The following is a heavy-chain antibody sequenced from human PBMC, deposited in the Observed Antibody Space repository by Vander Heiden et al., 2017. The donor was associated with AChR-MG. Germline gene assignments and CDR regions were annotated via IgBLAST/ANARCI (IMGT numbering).Heavy chain of an antibody. Sequence: QVQLQQWGAGLLKPSETLSPTCAVYGGSFSGYYWSWIRQPPGKGLEWIGEINHSGSTNYNPSLKSRVTISVDTSKNQFSLKLSSVTAADTAVYYCATHYYDSSGVNFDYWGQGTLVTVSS. CDR3: ATHYYDSSGVNFDY. J-gene: IGHJ4*02. D-gene: IGHD3-22*01. CDR2: INHSGST. CDR1: GGSFSGYY. V-gene: IGHV4-34*01.